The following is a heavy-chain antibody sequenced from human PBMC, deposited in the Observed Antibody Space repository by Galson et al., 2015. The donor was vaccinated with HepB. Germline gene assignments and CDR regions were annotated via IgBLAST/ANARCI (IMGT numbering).Heavy chain of an antibody. J-gene: IGHJ6*03. CDR3: ASSSPSRYYYYYMDV. V-gene: IGHV3-30*03. CDR2: ISYDGSNK. CDR1: GFTFSSYG. Sequence: SLRLSCAASGFTFSSYGMHWVRQAPGKGLEWVAVISYDGSNKYYADSVKGRFTISRDNSKNTLYLQMNSLRAEDTAVYYCASSSPSRYYYYYMDVWGKGTTVTVSS.